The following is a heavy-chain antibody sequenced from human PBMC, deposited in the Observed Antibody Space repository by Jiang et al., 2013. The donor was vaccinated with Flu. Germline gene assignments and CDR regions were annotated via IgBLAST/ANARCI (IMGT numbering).Heavy chain of an antibody. CDR3: ARVHGDYAVFLGPDWYFDL. V-gene: IGHV4-59*01. J-gene: IGHJ2*01. D-gene: IGHD4-17*01. CDR2: VHFSGST. CDR1: GGSISSFY. Sequence: GPGLVKPSETLSLTCTASGGSISSFYWSWIRQPPGKGLEWIGYVHFSGSTKYNPSLKSRVTMSVDTSKKQLSLKLSSVTAADTAVYYCARVHGDYAVFLGPDWYFDLWGRGTLVTVSS.